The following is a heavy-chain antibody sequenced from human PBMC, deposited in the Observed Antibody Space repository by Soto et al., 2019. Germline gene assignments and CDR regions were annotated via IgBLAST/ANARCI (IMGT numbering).Heavy chain of an antibody. CDR3: ARGRVVVPAAVMFNCLDP. CDR2: IFHGGST. Sequence: SETLSLTCAVYGGSFSGYSWNWIRQPPGKGLEWIGYIFHGGSTYYNPSLRSRVTISVDRSRTQFSLKMSSVTAADTAVYYCARGRVVVPAAVMFNCLDPRGQGALVTVS. CDR1: GGSFSGYS. J-gene: IGHJ5*02. V-gene: IGHV4-30-2*01. D-gene: IGHD2-2*01.